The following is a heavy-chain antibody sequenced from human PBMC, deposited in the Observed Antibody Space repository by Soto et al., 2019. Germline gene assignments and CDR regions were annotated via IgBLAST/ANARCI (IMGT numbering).Heavy chain of an antibody. V-gene: IGHV4-30-4*01. CDR1: GGSISSGYYY. D-gene: IGHD3-9*01. CDR3: ARGDYDILTGYPPSGYFDY. J-gene: IGHJ4*02. Sequence: SETLSLTCTVSGGSISSGYYYWSWIRQPPGKGLEWIGYIYYSGSTYYNPSLKSRVTISVDTSKNQFSLKLSSVTAADTAVYYCARGDYDILTGYPPSGYFDYWGQGTLVTVSS. CDR2: IYYSGST.